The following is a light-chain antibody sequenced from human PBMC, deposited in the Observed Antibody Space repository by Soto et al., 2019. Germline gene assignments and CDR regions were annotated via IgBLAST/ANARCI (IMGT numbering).Light chain of an antibody. CDR2: GAS. Sequence: EIVLTQSPGTLSLSPGERATLSCRASQSVSSSYLAWYQQKPGQAPRLLIYGASSRATGIPDRFSGSGSGTDFTLTISRLEPEDFAVYYCQQYGSHPRTFGQGTKADIK. CDR1: QSVSSSY. CDR3: QQYGSHPRT. J-gene: IGKJ1*01. V-gene: IGKV3-20*01.